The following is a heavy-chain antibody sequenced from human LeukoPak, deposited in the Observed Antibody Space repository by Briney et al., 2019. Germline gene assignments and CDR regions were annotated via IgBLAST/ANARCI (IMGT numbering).Heavy chain of an antibody. J-gene: IGHJ6*02. CDR3: ARERHHYGSGRYSIINQYYYYYGMDV. CDR2: IKQDGSEK. D-gene: IGHD3-10*01. Sequence: GGSLRLSCVASGFTLRSYWMSWVRQAPGKGLEWVANIKQDGSEKYYVDSVKGRFTISRDNAQKELHLQMNSLRAEDTAVYYCARERHHYGSGRYSIINQYYYYYGMDVWGQGTSVTVSS. V-gene: IGHV3-7*01. CDR1: GFTLRSYW.